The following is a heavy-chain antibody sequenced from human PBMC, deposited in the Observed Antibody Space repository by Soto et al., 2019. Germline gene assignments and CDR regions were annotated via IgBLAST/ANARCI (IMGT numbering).Heavy chain of an antibody. J-gene: IGHJ3*02. Sequence: ASVKVSCKASGYTFTSYGISWVRQAPGQGLEWMGWISAYNGNTNYAQKLQGRVTMTGDTSTCTVYMELRSLRSEDTAVYYCARGEKIAVAGKLSVFEIWGQGTMGTVSS. D-gene: IGHD6-19*01. CDR3: ARGEKIAVAGKLSVFEI. CDR1: GYTFTSYG. CDR2: ISAYNGNT. V-gene: IGHV1-18*04.